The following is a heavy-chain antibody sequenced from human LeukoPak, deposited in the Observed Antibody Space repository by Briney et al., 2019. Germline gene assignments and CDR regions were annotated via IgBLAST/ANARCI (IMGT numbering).Heavy chain of an antibody. D-gene: IGHD4-17*01. V-gene: IGHV3-43*02. J-gene: IGHJ6*02. CDR2: ISGDGGST. CDR1: GFTFDDYA. Sequence: GGSLRLPCAASGFTFDDYAMRWVRQAPGKGLEWVSLISGDGGSTYYADSVKGRFTISRDNSKNSLYLQMNSLRTEDTALYYCAKDRARPPRWPTVPGGMDVWGQGTTVTVSS. CDR3: AKDRARPPRWPTVPGGMDV.